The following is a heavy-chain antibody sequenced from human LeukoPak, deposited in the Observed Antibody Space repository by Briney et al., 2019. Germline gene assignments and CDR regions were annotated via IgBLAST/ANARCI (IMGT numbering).Heavy chain of an antibody. CDR1: GYTFTSYD. J-gene: IGHJ6*02. CDR2: MNPNSGNT. CDR3: ARVAEVPAAIRYYYYGMDV. Sequence: GASVKVSCKASGYTFTSYDINWVRQATGQGLEWMGWMNPNSGNTGYAQKFQGRVTMTRNTSISTAYMELSSLRSEDTAAYYCARVAEVPAAIRYYYYGMDVWGQGTTVTVSS. D-gene: IGHD2-2*01. V-gene: IGHV1-8*01.